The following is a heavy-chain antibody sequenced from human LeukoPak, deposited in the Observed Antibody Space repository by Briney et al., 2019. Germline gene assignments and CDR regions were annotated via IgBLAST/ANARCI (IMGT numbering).Heavy chain of an antibody. CDR2: INHSGST. V-gene: IGHV4-34*01. D-gene: IGHD2-15*01. CDR3: ARDPLYCSGGSCYPGDYYYYYGMDV. CDR1: GGSFSGYY. Sequence: SETLSLTCAVYGGSFSGYYWSWIRQPPGKGLEWIGEINHSGSTNYNPSLKSRVTISVDTSKNQFSLKLSSVTAADTAVYYCARDPLYCSGGSCYPGDYYYYYGMDVWSKGTTVTVSS. J-gene: IGHJ6*04.